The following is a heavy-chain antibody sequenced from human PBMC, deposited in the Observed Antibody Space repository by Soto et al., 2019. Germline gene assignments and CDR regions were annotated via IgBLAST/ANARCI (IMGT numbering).Heavy chain of an antibody. CDR1: GYTFTGYY. V-gene: IGHV1-2*04. D-gene: IGHD3-3*01. J-gene: IGHJ6*02. CDR3: ARGDTIFGVVTSGYYGMDV. Sequence: ASVKVSCKASGYTFTGYYMHWVRQAPGQGLEWMGWINPNSGGTNYAQKFQGWVTMTRDTSISTAYMELSRLRSDDTAVYYCARGDTIFGVVTSGYYGMDVWGRGTTVTVSS. CDR2: INPNSGGT.